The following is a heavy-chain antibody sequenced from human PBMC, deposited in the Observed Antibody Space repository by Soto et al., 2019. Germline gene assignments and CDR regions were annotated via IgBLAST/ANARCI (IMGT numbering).Heavy chain of an antibody. CDR1: GFTFDDYA. V-gene: IGHV3-9*01. J-gene: IGHJ4*02. Sequence: EVQLVESGGGLVQPGGSLRLSCAASGFTFDDYAMHWVRQAPGKGLEWVSGINWNSGVKGYADSVKGRFTISRDNAKNSLYLQMNRLTAEDTALYYCAKDMSVGVSTPDYWGQGTLVNVSS. D-gene: IGHD2-2*01. CDR3: AKDMSVGVSTPDY. CDR2: INWNSGVK.